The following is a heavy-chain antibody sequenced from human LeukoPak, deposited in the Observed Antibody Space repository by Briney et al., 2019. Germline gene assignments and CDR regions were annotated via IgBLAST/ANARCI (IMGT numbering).Heavy chain of an antibody. V-gene: IGHV4-59*01. J-gene: IGHJ4*02. CDR2: IYHSGST. CDR3: ARLKATVSIHAYFDS. D-gene: IGHD4-17*01. Sequence: SETLSLTCTVSGGSISTYYWSWIRQPPGKGLEWIGYIYHSGSTNYNPSLKSRVTISVDTPQNQFSLELTSVTAADTAVYYCARLKATVSIHAYFDSWGQGTLVTVSS. CDR1: GGSISTYY.